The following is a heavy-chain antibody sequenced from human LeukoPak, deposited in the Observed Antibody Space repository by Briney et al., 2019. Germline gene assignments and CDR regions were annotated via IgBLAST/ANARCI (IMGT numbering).Heavy chain of an antibody. CDR3: AREPANYYDFWSGYHYYFDY. CDR2: ISSSSSYI. CDR1: GFTFSSYS. J-gene: IGHJ4*02. Sequence: GGSLRLSCAASGFTFSSYSMNWVRQAPGKGLEWVSSISSSSSYIYYADSVKGRFTISRDNAKNSLYLQMNSLRAEDTAVYYCAREPANYYDFWSGYHYYFDYWGQGTLVTLSS. V-gene: IGHV3-21*01. D-gene: IGHD3-3*01.